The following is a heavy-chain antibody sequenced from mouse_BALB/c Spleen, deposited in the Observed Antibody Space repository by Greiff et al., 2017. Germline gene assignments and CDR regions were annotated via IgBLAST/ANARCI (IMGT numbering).Heavy chain of an antibody. CDR1: GFTFSDYY. J-gene: IGHJ2*01. Sequence: DVKLQESGGGLVKPGGSLKLSCAASGFTFSDYYMYWVRQTPEKRLEWVATISDGGSYTYYPDSVKGRFTISRDNAKNNLYLQMSSLKSEDTAMYYCAREEGYWGQGTTLTVSS. CDR2: ISDGGSYT. V-gene: IGHV5-4*02. CDR3: AREEGY.